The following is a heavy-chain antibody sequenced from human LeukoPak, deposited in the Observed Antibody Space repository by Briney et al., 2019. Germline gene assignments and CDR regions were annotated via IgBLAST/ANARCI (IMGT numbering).Heavy chain of an antibody. Sequence: SQTPLLTCAISGDSVPSNSGAWNSIRQSPTRGLEWLGRTYYRSKWYNDFAISVKSRITINPDTSTNQFSLHLNSVTPEDTAVYYCAYGDYATWWFDPWGQGTLVTVSS. J-gene: IGHJ5*02. D-gene: IGHD4-17*01. CDR2: TYYRSKWYN. CDR3: AYGDYATWWFDP. V-gene: IGHV6-1*01. CDR1: GDSVPSNSGA.